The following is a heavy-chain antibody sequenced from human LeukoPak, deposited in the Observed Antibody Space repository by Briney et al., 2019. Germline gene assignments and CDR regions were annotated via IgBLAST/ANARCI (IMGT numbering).Heavy chain of an antibody. CDR1: GFTFSSQW. J-gene: IGHJ4*02. CDR2: IDDDGSIT. D-gene: IGHD6-19*01. CDR3: ARGLGSSADY. V-gene: IGHV3-74*01. Sequence: GGSLRLSCAASGFTFSSQWMHWVRQAPGKGLLWVSRIDDDGSITNYAESVKGRFTISRDNAKNTVYLQMNSLRAEDTAVYYCARGLGSSADYWGQGTLVTVSS.